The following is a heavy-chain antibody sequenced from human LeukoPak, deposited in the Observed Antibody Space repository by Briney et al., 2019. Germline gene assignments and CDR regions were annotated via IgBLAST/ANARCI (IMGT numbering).Heavy chain of an antibody. D-gene: IGHD6-19*01. CDR3: ARARVAVAEFDY. Sequence: ASVKVSCKASGYTFTNYGISWVRQAPGQGLGWMGWISAYNGNRNYAQKLQGRVTMTRDTSTSTVYMELRSLRSDDTAVYYCARARVAVAEFDYWGQGTLVTVSS. J-gene: IGHJ4*02. CDR2: ISAYNGNR. CDR1: GYTFTNYG. V-gene: IGHV1-18*01.